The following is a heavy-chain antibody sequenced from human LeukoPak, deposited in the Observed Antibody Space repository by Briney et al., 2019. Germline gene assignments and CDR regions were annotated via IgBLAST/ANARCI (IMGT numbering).Heavy chain of an antibody. D-gene: IGHD3-10*01. V-gene: IGHV4-34*01. CDR1: GGSFSGYY. J-gene: IGHJ6*02. CDR2: INHSGST. Sequence: PSETLSLTCAVYGGSFSGYYWSWIRQPPGKGLEWIGEINHSGSTNYNPSLKSRVTISVDTSKNQFSLKLSSVTAADTAVYYCARDRVPGSGSYYIDTEGDYGMDVWGQGTTVTVSS. CDR3: ARDRVPGSGSYYIDTEGDYGMDV.